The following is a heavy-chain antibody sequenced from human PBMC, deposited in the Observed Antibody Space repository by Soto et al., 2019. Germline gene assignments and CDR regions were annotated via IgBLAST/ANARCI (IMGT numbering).Heavy chain of an antibody. CDR3: TRTINFALPGNGMDV. CDR2: ISSSNAYI. CDR1: GLTFSSYS. J-gene: IGHJ6*02. V-gene: IGHV3-21*01. Sequence: GESLKISCVASGLTFSSYSVNWVRQAPGMGLDWVSYISSSNAYIYYADSVKGRFTISXXXXHXXXFXQXXXLXAXDTAVYYCTRTINFALPGNGMDVRRQAPTIT. D-gene: IGHD1-26*01.